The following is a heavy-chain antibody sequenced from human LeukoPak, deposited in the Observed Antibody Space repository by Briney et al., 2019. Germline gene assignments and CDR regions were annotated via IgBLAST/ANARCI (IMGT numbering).Heavy chain of an antibody. CDR1: GFTFTNFA. Sequence: GSLRLSCAASGFTFTNFAMHWVRQAPGKGLEWVAVISYQGNNKSYADSVKGRFSISRDNSKNTLYLQMNSLRAEDTAVYYCAKSDYFDSWGQGTLVTVSS. V-gene: IGHV3-30*04. J-gene: IGHJ4*02. CDR2: ISYQGNNK. CDR3: AKSDYFDS.